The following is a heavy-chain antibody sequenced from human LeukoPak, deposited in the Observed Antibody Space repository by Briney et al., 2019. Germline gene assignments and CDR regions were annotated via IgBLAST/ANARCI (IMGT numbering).Heavy chain of an antibody. J-gene: IGHJ5*02. D-gene: IGHD6-19*01. CDR1: GGSISSYY. Sequence: PSETLSLTCTVSGGSISSYYRSWIRQPPGKGLEWIGYIYYSGSTNYNPSLKSRVTISVDTSKNQFSLKLSSVTAADTAVYYCARAYSSGWSTWFDPWGQGTLVTVSS. V-gene: IGHV4-59*08. CDR3: ARAYSSGWSTWFDP. CDR2: IYYSGST.